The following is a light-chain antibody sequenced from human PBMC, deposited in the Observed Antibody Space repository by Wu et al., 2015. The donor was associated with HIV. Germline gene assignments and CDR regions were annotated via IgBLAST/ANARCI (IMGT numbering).Light chain of an antibody. CDR3: QQYNDYRWT. CDR2: GAS. V-gene: IGKV3-15*01. CDR1: ESVRSK. J-gene: IGKJ1*01. Sequence: ELVMTQSPATLSVSPGEGATLSCRASESVRSKLAWYQQKPGQAPRLLIYGASTRATGIPARFSGSGSETEFTLTISSLQSEDFAVYYCQQYNDYRWTFGQGTKVDIK.